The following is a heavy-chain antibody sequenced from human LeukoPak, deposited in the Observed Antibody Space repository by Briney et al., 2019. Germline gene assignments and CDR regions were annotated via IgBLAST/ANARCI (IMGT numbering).Heavy chain of an antibody. J-gene: IGHJ4*02. Sequence: PGRSLRLSCAASGFTFDDYAMHWVRQAPGKGLEWVSYISSSSSTIYYADSVKGRFTISRDNAKNSLYLQMNSLRAEDTAVYYCARAPYSSSSPGVGYWGQGTLVTVSS. CDR2: ISSSSSTI. CDR3: ARAPYSSSSPGVGY. D-gene: IGHD6-6*01. CDR1: GFTFDDYA. V-gene: IGHV3-48*04.